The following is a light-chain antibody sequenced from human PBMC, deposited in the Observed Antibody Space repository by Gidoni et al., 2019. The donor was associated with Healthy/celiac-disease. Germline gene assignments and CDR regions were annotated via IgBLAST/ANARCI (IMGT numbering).Light chain of an antibody. CDR2: QDS. Sequence: SYELTQPPSVSVSPGQTASITCSGDKLGDKYACWYQQKPGQSPVLVIYQDSKRPSGIPERFSGSNSGNTATLTISGTQAMDGADYYCQAWDSSTAFHVVFGGGTKLTVL. CDR3: QAWDSSTAFHVV. V-gene: IGLV3-1*01. J-gene: IGLJ2*01. CDR1: KLGDKY.